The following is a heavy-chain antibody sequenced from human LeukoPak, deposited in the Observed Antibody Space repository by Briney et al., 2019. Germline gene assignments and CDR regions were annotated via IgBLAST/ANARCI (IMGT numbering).Heavy chain of an antibody. CDR1: GFTFSSYW. CDR2: IKQDGSEK. J-gene: IGHJ4*02. Sequence: GGSLRLSCAVSGFTFSSYWMSWVRQAPGKGLEWVANIKQDGSEKYYVDSVKGRFTISRDNAKNSLYLQMNSLRAEDTAVYYCARDLADYWGQGTLVTVPS. CDR3: ARDLADY. V-gene: IGHV3-7*05.